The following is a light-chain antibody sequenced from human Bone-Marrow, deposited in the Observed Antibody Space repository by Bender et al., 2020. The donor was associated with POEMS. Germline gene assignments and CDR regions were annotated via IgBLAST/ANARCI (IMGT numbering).Light chain of an antibody. CDR2: DVS. Sequence: QSALTQPASVSGSPGQSITISCAGTSSDVGSYELVSWYQQHPGKAPKLMIYDVSNRPSGVSNRFSGSKSGNTASLTISGLQSEDEADYYCSSYTSISTWVFGGGTKLTVL. V-gene: IGLV2-14*02. CDR1: SSDVGSYEL. CDR3: SSYTSISTWV. J-gene: IGLJ3*02.